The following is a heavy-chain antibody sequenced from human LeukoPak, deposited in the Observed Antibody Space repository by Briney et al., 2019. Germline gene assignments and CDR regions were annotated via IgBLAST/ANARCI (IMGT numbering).Heavy chain of an antibody. CDR3: ARGDGPAECFDP. V-gene: IGHV1-8*01. J-gene: IGHJ5*02. CDR2: MNPNSGNT. CDR1: GYTFTSYD. D-gene: IGHD2-2*01. Sequence: ASVKVSCKASGYTFTSYDINWVRQATGQGLEWMGWMNPNSGNTGYAQKFQGRVTMTRNTSISTAYMELSSLRSEDTAVYYCARGDGPAECFDPWGQGTLVTVSS.